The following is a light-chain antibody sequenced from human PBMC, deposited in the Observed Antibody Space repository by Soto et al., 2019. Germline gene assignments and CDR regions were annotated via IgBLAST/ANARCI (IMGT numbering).Light chain of an antibody. J-gene: IGKJ2*01. CDR2: GAS. CDR1: PSVSSSN. V-gene: IGKV3-20*01. CDR3: QQYGRT. Sequence: EIVLTQSPGTLSLSPGEGATLSCRASPSVSSSNLAWYQQKPGQAPRLLIFGASTRATGISDRFRGSGSGTDFTLTINRLEPEDFAVYYCQQYGRTFGQGTKVDIK.